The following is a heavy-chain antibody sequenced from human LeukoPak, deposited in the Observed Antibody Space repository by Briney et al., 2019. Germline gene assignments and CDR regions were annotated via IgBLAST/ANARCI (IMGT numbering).Heavy chain of an antibody. Sequence: GGSLRLSCAATGFTFSSYSMNWVRQAPGKGLEWVSYISSSSSTIYYADSVKGRFTISRDNAKNSLYLQMNSLRAEDTAVYYRARGASYDYVWGSYRDLDYWGQGTLVTVSS. CDR2: ISSSSSTI. CDR1: GFTFSSYS. V-gene: IGHV3-48*04. J-gene: IGHJ4*02. CDR3: ARGASYDYVWGSYRDLDY. D-gene: IGHD3-16*02.